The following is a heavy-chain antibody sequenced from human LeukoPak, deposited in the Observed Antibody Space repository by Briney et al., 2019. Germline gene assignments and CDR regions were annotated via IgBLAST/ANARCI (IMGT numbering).Heavy chain of an antibody. CDR3: TTGWASVAHDGY. V-gene: IGHV3-15*01. D-gene: IGHD1-1*01. CDR2: IKNKRSGGAA. J-gene: IGHJ4*01. Sequence: GGSLRLSCAASGFTFSNYWMSWVRQVPGKGLEWVGRIKNKRSGGAADHAAPVKGRFTVSRDDSKNTLFLQMNSLKSEDTAVYYCTTGWASVAHDGYWGQGTLVTVSS. CDR1: GFTFSNYW.